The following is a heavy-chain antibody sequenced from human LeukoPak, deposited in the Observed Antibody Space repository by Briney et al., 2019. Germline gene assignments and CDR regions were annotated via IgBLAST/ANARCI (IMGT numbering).Heavy chain of an antibody. Sequence: SETLSLTCTVSGGSITTYYWSWIRQPAGKGLEWIGRIYTSGSTNYNPSLKSRVTISVDTSKNQFSLKLSSVTAADTAVYYCARETSQKGAHYMDVWGKGTTITISS. J-gene: IGHJ6*03. D-gene: IGHD3-16*01. CDR2: IYTSGST. V-gene: IGHV4-4*07. CDR3: ARETSQKGAHYMDV. CDR1: GGSITTYY.